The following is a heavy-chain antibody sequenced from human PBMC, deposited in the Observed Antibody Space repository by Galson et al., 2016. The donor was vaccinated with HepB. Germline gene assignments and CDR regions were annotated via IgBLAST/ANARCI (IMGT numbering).Heavy chain of an antibody. V-gene: IGHV3-20*04. D-gene: IGHD6-19*01. J-gene: IGHJ2*01. CDR3: ARALSSSGWTYWYFDL. Sequence: SLRLSCVASGLTFGDYAMSWVRQAPGKGLEWVSGINWNGGTTSYAESVKGRFTISRENAKNSLFLQMNGLRAEDTAVYYCARALSSSGWTYWYFDLWGRGTLVTVSS. CDR1: GLTFGDYA. CDR2: INWNGGTT.